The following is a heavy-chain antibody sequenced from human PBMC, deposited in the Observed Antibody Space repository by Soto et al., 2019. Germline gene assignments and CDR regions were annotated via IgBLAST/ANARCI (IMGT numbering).Heavy chain of an antibody. Sequence: ASVKVSCKASGYTFTSYAMHWVRQAPGQRLEWMGWINAGNGNTKYSQKFQGRVTITRDTSASTAYMELSSLRSEDTAVYYCARAQYCISTSCSWYFDLWGRGTLVTVS. J-gene: IGHJ2*01. V-gene: IGHV1-3*01. D-gene: IGHD2-2*01. CDR2: INAGNGNT. CDR3: ARAQYCISTSCSWYFDL. CDR1: GYTFTSYA.